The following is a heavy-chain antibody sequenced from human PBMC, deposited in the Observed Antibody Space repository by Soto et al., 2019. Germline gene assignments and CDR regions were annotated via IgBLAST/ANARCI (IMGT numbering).Heavy chain of an antibody. CDR1: GFTFSTYA. D-gene: IGHD5-18*01. Sequence: EVQLVESGGGLVQPGGSLRLPCAASGFTFSTYAMQWVRQAPGKGLEFVSSISSNGGTTNYAYSVKGRFTISRDNSRDTLYLQMGSLRPEDMAVYYCARDGRAMNDYWGQGTLVTVSS. CDR3: ARDGRAMNDY. J-gene: IGHJ4*02. CDR2: ISSNGGTT. V-gene: IGHV3-64*01.